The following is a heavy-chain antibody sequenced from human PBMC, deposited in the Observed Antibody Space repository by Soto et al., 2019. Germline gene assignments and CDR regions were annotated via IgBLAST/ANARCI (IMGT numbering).Heavy chain of an antibody. D-gene: IGHD5-18*01. Sequence: GRSLRLSCAAFGFTFSSYAMHWVRQAPGKGLEWVAVISYDGSNKYYAASVKGRFTMSRDNAKNPQYLQMNRLRAEDTAVYYCAKGETAMEFTYWGQGTLVTVSS. CDR1: GFTFSSYA. J-gene: IGHJ4*02. CDR2: ISYDGSNK. V-gene: IGHV3-30*18. CDR3: AKGETAMEFTY.